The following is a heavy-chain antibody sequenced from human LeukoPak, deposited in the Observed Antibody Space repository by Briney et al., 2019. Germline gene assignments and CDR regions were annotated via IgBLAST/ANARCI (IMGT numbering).Heavy chain of an antibody. D-gene: IGHD2-2*01. V-gene: IGHV1-2*02. Sequence: ASVKVSCMASGYTFTGYYMHWVRQAPGQGLEWMGWINPNSGGTNYAQKFQGRVTMTRDTSISTAYMELSRLRSDDTAVYYCARVPGIVVVPAATFDYWGQGTLVTVSS. J-gene: IGHJ4*02. CDR3: ARVPGIVVVPAATFDY. CDR1: GYTFTGYY. CDR2: INPNSGGT.